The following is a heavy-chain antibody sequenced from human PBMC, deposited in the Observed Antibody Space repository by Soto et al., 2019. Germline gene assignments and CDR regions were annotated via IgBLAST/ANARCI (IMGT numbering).Heavy chain of an antibody. Sequence: SETLSLTCTVSGGSISSYYWSWIRQPPGKGLEWIGYIYYSGSTNYNPSLKSRVTISVDTSKNQFSLKLSSVTAADTAVYYCARGVNDFWSGYYPTLFDYWGQGTLVTVSS. J-gene: IGHJ4*02. CDR3: ARGVNDFWSGYYPTLFDY. D-gene: IGHD3-3*01. CDR2: IYYSGST. V-gene: IGHV4-59*01. CDR1: GGSISSYY.